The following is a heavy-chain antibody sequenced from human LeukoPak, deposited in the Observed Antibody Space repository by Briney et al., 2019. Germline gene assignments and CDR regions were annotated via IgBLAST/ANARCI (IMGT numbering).Heavy chain of an antibody. D-gene: IGHD2-2*01. CDR2: IRYDGSNK. CDR3: AKGVVVPAAFDWFDP. J-gene: IGHJ5*02. CDR1: GFTFSSYG. Sequence: PGGSLRLSCAASGFTFSSYGMGWVRQAPGKGLEWVAFIRYDGSNKYYADSVKGRFTISRDNSKNPLSLQMNSLSAEDTAVYYCAKGVVVPAAFDWFDPWGQGTLVTVSS. V-gene: IGHV3-30*02.